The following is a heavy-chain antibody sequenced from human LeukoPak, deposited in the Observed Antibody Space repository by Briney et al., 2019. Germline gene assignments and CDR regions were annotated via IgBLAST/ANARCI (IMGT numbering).Heavy chain of an antibody. CDR1: GGSISSYY. J-gene: IGHJ4*02. CDR2: IYSSGST. Sequence: SETLSLTCTVSGGSISSYYWSWIRQPPGKGLEWIGYIYSSGSTNYNPSLKSRATISIDTSKNQFSLKVSSVTAADTSVYYCARGYISSWAYFDYWGQGTLVTVSS. D-gene: IGHD6-13*01. V-gene: IGHV4-59*01. CDR3: ARGYISSWAYFDY.